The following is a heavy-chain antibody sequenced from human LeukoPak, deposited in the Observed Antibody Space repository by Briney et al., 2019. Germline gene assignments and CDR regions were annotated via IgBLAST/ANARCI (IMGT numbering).Heavy chain of an antibody. V-gene: IGHV3-21*01. CDR3: ARDSIMITFGGVIFFDI. D-gene: IGHD3-16*02. CDR2: ISSSSSYI. J-gene: IGHJ3*02. CDR1: GFTFSSYS. Sequence: PGGSLRLSCAASGFTFSSYSMNWVRQAPGKGLEWVSSISSSSSYIYYADSVKGRFTISRDNAKNSLYLQMNSLRAEDTAVYYCARDSIMITFGGVIFFDIWGQGTMVTVSS.